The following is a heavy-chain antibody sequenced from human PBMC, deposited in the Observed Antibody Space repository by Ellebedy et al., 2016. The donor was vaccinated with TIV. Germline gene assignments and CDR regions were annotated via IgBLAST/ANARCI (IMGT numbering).Heavy chain of an antibody. CDR3: ASRYGGNITIDY. CDR1: AYSFTNYA. D-gene: IGHD4-23*01. CDR2: INAANGYT. J-gene: IGHJ4*02. V-gene: IGHV1-3*01. Sequence: AASVKVSCKASAYSFTNYAMHWVRQDPAQRLEWVGWINAANGYTKHSQKFQGRVTFTKDTPASTVYMKLSSLRSEVKAVYYCASRYGGNITIDYWGPGTLVTVSS.